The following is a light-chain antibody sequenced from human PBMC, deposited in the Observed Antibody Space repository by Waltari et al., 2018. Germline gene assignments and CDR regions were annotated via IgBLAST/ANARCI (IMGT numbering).Light chain of an antibody. CDR3: SSYAHNNHFV. Sequence: QSVLTQPPSATGSPGQSVTISCTGTNSDVGAYNYVSWYQQHLGKVPKLLIYEVTKRPSGVPDRFSGSKSGNTASLTVSGLQADDEADYYCSSYAHNNHFVFGTGTKVTVL. V-gene: IGLV2-8*01. CDR1: NSDVGAYNY. CDR2: EVT. J-gene: IGLJ1*01.